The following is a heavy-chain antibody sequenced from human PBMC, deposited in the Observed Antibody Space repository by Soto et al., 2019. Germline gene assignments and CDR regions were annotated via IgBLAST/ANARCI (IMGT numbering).Heavy chain of an antibody. J-gene: IGHJ6*02. CDR2: IIPIFGTA. CDR3: ARFPGSRIFGLFTLGYYYGMDV. CDR1: GGTFSSYA. D-gene: IGHD3-3*02. Sequence: QVQLVQSGAEVKKPGSSVKVSCKASGGTFSSYAISWVRQAPGQGLEWMGGIIPIFGTANYAQKFQGRVTITGDEPPSTAYMMRSSLRSEDTAVYYCARFPGSRIFGLFTLGYYYGMDVWGQGTTVTVSS. V-gene: IGHV1-69*01.